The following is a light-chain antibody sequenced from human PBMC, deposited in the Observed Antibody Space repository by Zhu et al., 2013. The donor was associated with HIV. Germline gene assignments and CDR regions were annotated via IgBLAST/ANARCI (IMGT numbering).Light chain of an antibody. CDR3: QQYATSPL. CDR1: QSVRNNY. CDR2: GAS. J-gene: IGKJ2*01. Sequence: EIVLTQSPGTLSLSPGEKVTLSCRASQSVRNNYLAWYQQKAGRAPRLVIYGASSRVTGIPDRFSGRGSGTDFTLTISGVEPEDCGVYYCQQYATSPLFGQGTKLQIK. V-gene: IGKV3-20*01.